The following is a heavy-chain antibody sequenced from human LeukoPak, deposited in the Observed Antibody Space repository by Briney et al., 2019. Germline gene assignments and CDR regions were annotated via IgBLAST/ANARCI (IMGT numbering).Heavy chain of an antibody. Sequence: GGSLRLSCAASGFTVSSNYMSWVRQAPGKGLEWVSVIYSGGSTYYADSVKGRFTISRDNSKNTLYLQMNSLRAEDTAVYYCARMWLVRHFDYWGQGTLVTVSS. CDR3: ARMWLVRHFDY. V-gene: IGHV3-53*01. J-gene: IGHJ4*02. D-gene: IGHD6-19*01. CDR1: GFTVSSNY. CDR2: IYSGGST.